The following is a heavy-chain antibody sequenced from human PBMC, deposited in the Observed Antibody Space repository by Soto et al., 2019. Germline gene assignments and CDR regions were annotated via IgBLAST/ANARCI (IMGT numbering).Heavy chain of an antibody. J-gene: IGHJ4*02. CDR3: ARDTKIPANAIHDGR. D-gene: IGHD2-2*01. Sequence: VEMMQSGAEVKKPGASVRVSCKASGYTFTDYVIHWVRQAPGQGLEWMGWINPNSGGTNYAQKFQGRVTMTRDTSITTVYLDLSRLRSDDTATYYCARDTKIPANAIHDGRWGQGTLVTVSS. CDR1: GYTFTDYV. CDR2: INPNSGGT. V-gene: IGHV1-2*02.